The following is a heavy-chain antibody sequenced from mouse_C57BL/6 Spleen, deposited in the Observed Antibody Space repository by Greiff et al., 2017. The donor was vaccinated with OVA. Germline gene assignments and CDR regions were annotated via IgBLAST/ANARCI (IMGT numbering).Heavy chain of an antibody. Sequence: QVQLQQPGAELVRPGSSVKLSCKASGYTFTSYWMHWVKQRPIQGLEWIGNIDPSDSETHYNQKFQDKATLTVDKSSSTAYMQLSSLTSEDSAVYYCARSGGSSPYYYAMDYWGQGTSVTVSS. CDR1: GYTFTSYW. V-gene: IGHV1-52*01. CDR3: ARSGGSSPYYYAMDY. D-gene: IGHD1-1*01. CDR2: IDPSDSET. J-gene: IGHJ4*01.